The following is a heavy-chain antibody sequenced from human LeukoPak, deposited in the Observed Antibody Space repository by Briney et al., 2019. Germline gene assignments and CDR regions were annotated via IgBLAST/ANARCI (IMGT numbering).Heavy chain of an antibody. V-gene: IGHV3-48*01. CDR1: GFTFSSYS. CDR3: ARDFWSGSNWFDP. Sequence: GGSLRLSCAASGFTFSSYSMNWVRQAPGKGLEWVSYISSSSSTIYYADSVKGRFTISRDNAKNSLYLQMNSLRAEDTAVYYCARDFWSGSNWFDPWGQGTLVTVSS. CDR2: ISSSSSTI. D-gene: IGHD3-3*01. J-gene: IGHJ5*02.